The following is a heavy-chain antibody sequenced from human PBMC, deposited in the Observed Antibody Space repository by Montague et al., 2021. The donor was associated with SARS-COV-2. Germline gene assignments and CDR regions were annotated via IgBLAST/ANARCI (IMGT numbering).Heavy chain of an antibody. V-gene: IGHV4-4*07. J-gene: IGHJ3*02. CDR1: GGSISSYY. CDR2: IYTSGST. CDR3: ARGALFYDSSGYYSDAFDI. Sequence: SETLSLTCTVSGGSISSYYWNWIRQSSGKGLEWIGRIYTSGSTNXDPSLKSRVTMSVDTSKNQFSLRLSSVTAADTAVYYCARGALFYDSSGYYSDAFDIWGQGTMVTVSS. D-gene: IGHD3-22*01.